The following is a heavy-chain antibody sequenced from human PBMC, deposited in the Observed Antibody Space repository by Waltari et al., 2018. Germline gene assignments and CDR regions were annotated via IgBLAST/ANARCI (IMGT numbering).Heavy chain of an antibody. CDR1: GFPFSSYW. D-gene: IGHD3-16*01. CDR3: ARDREGDSPNFDY. CDR2: IKQDGSKE. Sequence: EVQLVESGGGLVQPGGSLRLSCVASGFPFSSYWMSWVAQAPGKGLEWVADIKQDGSKEYYMESVRGRFTISRDNGKKSVYLQMNRLRVEDTAVYYCARDREGDSPNFDYWGQGTQVTVSS. V-gene: IGHV3-7*01. J-gene: IGHJ4*02.